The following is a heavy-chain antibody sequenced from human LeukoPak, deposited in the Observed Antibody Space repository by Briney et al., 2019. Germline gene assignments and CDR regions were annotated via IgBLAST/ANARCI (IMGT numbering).Heavy chain of an antibody. CDR1: GFTFSSYA. CDR2: ISSNGGST. J-gene: IGHJ6*02. D-gene: IGHD3-3*02. V-gene: IGHV3-64D*09. Sequence: GGSLRLSCSASGFTFSSYAMHWARQAPGKGLEYVSAISSNGGSTYYADSVKGRFTISRDNSKNTLYLQMSSLRVDDTAVHYCVKTHFDHYYGLDAWGQGTTVIVSS. CDR3: VKTHFDHYYGLDA.